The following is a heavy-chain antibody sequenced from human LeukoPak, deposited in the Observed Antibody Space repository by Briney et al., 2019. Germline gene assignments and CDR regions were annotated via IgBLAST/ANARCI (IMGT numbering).Heavy chain of an antibody. J-gene: IGHJ4*02. Sequence: PSETLSLTCAVAGYSISSGYYWSWIRQPPGKGLECIGYIYYSGSTNYNPSLKSRVTISVDTSKNQFSLKLSSVTAADTAVYYCARFDYWAAAGTFDAFTHWGQGTLVTVSS. D-gene: IGHD6-13*01. CDR3: ARFDYWAAAGTFDAFTH. CDR1: GYSISSGYY. CDR2: IYYSGST. V-gene: IGHV4-61*01.